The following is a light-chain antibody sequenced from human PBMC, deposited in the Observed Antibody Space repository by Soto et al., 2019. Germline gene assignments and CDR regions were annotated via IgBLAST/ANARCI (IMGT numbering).Light chain of an antibody. Sequence: PVSLSVSPGERVTLSCRASQSVSSSYLAWYQQKPGLAPRLLIYDASSRATGIPDRFSGSGSGTDFTLTISRLEPEDFAVYYCQKYGSSPINCGQGKRREIK. J-gene: IGKJ5*01. CDR2: DAS. V-gene: IGKV3D-20*01. CDR1: QSVSSSY. CDR3: QKYGSSPIN.